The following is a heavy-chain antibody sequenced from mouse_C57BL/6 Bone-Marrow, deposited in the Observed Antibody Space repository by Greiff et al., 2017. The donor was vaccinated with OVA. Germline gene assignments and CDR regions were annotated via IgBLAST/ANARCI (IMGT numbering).Heavy chain of an antibody. V-gene: IGHV1-52*01. CDR2: IDPSDSET. CDR3: ARKGGLGYYGSPCFDY. CDR1: GYTFTSYW. D-gene: IGHD1-1*01. Sequence: QVQLQQPGAELVRPGSSVKLSCKASGYTFTSYWMHWVKQRPIQGLEWIGNIDPSDSETHYNQKFKDKATLTVDKSSSTAYMQLSSLTSEDSAVYYCARKGGLGYYGSPCFDYWGQGTTLTVSS. J-gene: IGHJ2*01.